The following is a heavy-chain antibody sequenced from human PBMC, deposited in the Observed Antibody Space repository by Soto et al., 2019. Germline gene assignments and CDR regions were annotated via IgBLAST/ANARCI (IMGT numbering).Heavy chain of an antibody. CDR2: INAGNGNT. CDR1: GYTFTSYA. J-gene: IGHJ6*03. CDR3: ARDPLEPHPFYYYYYYMDV. V-gene: IGHV1-3*01. Sequence: QVPLVQSGAEVKKPGASVKVSCKASGYTFTSYAMHWVRQAPGQRLEWMGWINAGNGNTKYSQKFQGRVTITRDTSASTAYMELSSLRSEDTAVYYCARDPLEPHPFYYYYYYMDVWGKGTTVTVSS.